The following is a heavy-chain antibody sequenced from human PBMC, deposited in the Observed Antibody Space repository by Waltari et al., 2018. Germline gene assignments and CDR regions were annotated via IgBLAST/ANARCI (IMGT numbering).Heavy chain of an antibody. CDR1: GGSSSSGGDY. CDR3: ARDSGPPKVDV. V-gene: IGHV4-31*03. Sequence: QVQLQESGPGLVKPSQTLSLTCTGSGGSSSSGGDYGSWIRQHPGKVLEWIGYIYYSGSTYYNTALKSRVTIAVATSKNQFSLTLSSVTAADTAVYYCARDSGPPKVDVWGKGTTVPVSS. J-gene: IGHJ6*04. CDR2: IYYSGST.